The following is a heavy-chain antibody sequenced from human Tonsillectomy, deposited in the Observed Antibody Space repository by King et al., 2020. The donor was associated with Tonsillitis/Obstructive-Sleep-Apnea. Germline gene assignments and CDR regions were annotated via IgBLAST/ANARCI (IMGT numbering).Heavy chain of an antibody. J-gene: IGHJ3*02. D-gene: IGHD3-22*01. CDR3: ASGVSTYFSDSSGYYPKRGGAFDI. V-gene: IGHV3-30*04. CDR1: GFTFSSYA. CDR2: ISYDGSNK. Sequence: VQLVESGGGVVQPGRSLRLSCAASGFTFSSYAMHWVRQAPGKGLEWVAVISYDGSNKYYADSVKGRANRSRDNSKNTLYLQMNSLRAEDTAVYYFASGVSTYFSDSSGYYPKRGGAFDIWGQGTMVTVSS.